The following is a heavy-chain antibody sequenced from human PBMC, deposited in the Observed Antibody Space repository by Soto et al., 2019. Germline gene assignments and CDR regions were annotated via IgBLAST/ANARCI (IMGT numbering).Heavy chain of an antibody. CDR2: IYYSGST. D-gene: IGHD3-22*01. V-gene: IGHV4-31*03. CDR3: ARDFYDSSGYYLAY. Sequence: SETLSLTCTVSGGSISRGGYFWSRIRQHPGKGLEWIGYIYYSGSTYYNPSLKSRVTISVDTSKNQFSLKLSSVTAADTAVYYCARDFYDSSGYYLAYWGQGTLVTVSS. CDR1: GGSISRGGYF. J-gene: IGHJ4*02.